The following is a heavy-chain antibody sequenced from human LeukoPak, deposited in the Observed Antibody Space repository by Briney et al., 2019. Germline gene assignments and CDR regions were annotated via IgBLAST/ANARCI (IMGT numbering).Heavy chain of an antibody. J-gene: IGHJ4*02. CDR3: ATARDRNSVYSSLDY. D-gene: IGHD5/OR15-5a*01. CDR1: GYTFTGYY. V-gene: IGHV1-2*02. Sequence: ASVKVSCKASGYTFTGYYLHWVRQAPGQGLEWVGWINPNSGGTNYAQKLQGRVTMTRDTSISTAYMELTSLRSDDTAVYYCATARDRNSVYSSLDYWGQGTLVTVSS. CDR2: INPNSGGT.